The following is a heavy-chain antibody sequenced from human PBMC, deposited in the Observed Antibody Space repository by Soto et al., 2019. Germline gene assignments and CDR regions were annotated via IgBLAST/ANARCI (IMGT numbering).Heavy chain of an antibody. CDR2: ISGSGGST. V-gene: IGHV3-23*01. CDR3: AKDYYGSGSYYKYFDY. CDR1: GFTFSSYA. D-gene: IGHD3-10*01. J-gene: IGHJ4*02. Sequence: TGGSLRLSCAASGFTFSSYAMSWVRQAPGKGLEWVSAISGSGGSTYYADSVKGRFTISRDNSKNTLYLQMNSLRAEDTAVYYCAKDYYGSGSYYKYFDYWGQGTLVTVLL.